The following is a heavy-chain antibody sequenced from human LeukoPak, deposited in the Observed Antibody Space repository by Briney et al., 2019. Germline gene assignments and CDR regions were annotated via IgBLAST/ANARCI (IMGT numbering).Heavy chain of an antibody. Sequence: GGSLRLSCAASGFTFKTHAMSWVRQAPGKGLEWVSRIDDSGVIRSYADSVKGRFTISRDNSKTTLTLQMNSLRAEDTAVYYCAKRLKRNYYYHYAMDVWGQGTTVTVSS. D-gene: IGHD3-22*01. CDR2: IDDSGVIR. J-gene: IGHJ6*02. V-gene: IGHV3-23*01. CDR1: GFTFKTHA. CDR3: AKRLKRNYYYHYAMDV.